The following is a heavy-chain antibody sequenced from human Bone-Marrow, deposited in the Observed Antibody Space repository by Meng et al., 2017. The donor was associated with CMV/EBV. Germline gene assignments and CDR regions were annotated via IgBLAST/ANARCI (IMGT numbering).Heavy chain of an antibody. CDR1: GFTFSTYW. J-gene: IGHJ5*02. CDR2: IKQDGSEK. CDR3: ARGGAVAGPRGWFDP. D-gene: IGHD6-19*01. V-gene: IGHV3-7*01. Sequence: GGSLRLSCVASGFTFSTYWMTWVRQAPGKGLEWVANIKQDGSEKYYVDSVKGRFTISRDNAKNSLYLQMNSLRAEDTAVYYCARGGAVAGPRGWFDPWGQGTLVTVCS.